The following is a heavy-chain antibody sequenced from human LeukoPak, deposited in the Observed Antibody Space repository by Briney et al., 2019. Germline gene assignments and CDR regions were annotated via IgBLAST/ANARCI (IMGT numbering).Heavy chain of an antibody. CDR2: IYSGGST. CDR3: ARDATYYYYGMDV. Sequence: HTGGSLRLSCAASGFTVSSNYISWVRQAPGKGLEWVSVIYSGGSTYYADSVKGRFTISRDNSKNTLYLQMNSLRAEDTAVYYCARDATYYYYGMDVWGKGTTVTVSS. CDR1: GFTVSSNY. V-gene: IGHV3-53*01. J-gene: IGHJ6*04.